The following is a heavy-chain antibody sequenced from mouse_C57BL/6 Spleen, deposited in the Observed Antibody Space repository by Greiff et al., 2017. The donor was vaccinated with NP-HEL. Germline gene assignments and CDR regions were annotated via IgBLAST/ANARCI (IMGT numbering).Heavy chain of an antibody. D-gene: IGHD2-4*01. J-gene: IGHJ1*03. CDR1: GYTFTDYE. CDR3: TRYDYGL. CDR2: IDTETGGT. Sequence: QVQLQQSGAELVRPGASVTLSCKASGYTFTDYEMHWVKQTPVHGLEWIGAIDTETGGTAYNQKFKGKAILTADKSSSTAYMELRSLTSEDSAVYYCTRYDYGLWGTGTTVTVSS. V-gene: IGHV1-15*01.